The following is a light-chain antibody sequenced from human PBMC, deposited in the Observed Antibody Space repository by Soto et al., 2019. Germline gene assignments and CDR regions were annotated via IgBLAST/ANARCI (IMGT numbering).Light chain of an antibody. V-gene: IGKV3-20*01. CDR1: QTITSKY. CDR3: QLYGPTPTWT. Sequence: EFVLTQSPGTLSLSPGDRATLSCRASQTITSKYLAWYQQKPGQAPRLLIYGAFTRAAGVPDRFSGSGSETEFTLTLSRLEPEDSAVYYCQLYGPTPTWTFGLGTKVEMK. J-gene: IGKJ1*01. CDR2: GAF.